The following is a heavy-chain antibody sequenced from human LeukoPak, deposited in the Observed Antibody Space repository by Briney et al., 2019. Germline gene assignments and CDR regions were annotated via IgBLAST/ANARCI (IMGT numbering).Heavy chain of an antibody. V-gene: IGHV1-18*01. Sequence: ASVKVSCKASGYTFTSYGISWVRQAPGQGLEWMGWISAYNGNTNYAQKLQGRVTMTTDTSTSTAYMELRSLRSDDTAVYYCARDGSYSSGWDYYYYGMDVWGQGTTVTVYS. CDR1: GYTFTSYG. D-gene: IGHD6-19*01. J-gene: IGHJ6*02. CDR2: ISAYNGNT. CDR3: ARDGSYSSGWDYYYYGMDV.